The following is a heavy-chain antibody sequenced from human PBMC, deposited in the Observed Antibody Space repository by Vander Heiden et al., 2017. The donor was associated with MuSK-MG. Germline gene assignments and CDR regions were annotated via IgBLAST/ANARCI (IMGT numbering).Heavy chain of an antibody. Sequence: QVQLVQSGAEVKKPGASVKVSCKASGYTFTSYGISWVRQAPGQGLEWMGWISAYNGNTNYAQKLQGRVTMTTDTSTSTAYMELRSLRSDDTAVYYCARDQMPTYDYVWGSYRYSELSRWGQGTLVTVSS. D-gene: IGHD3-16*02. CDR3: ARDQMPTYDYVWGSYRYSELSR. CDR2: ISAYNGNT. J-gene: IGHJ4*02. V-gene: IGHV1-18*01. CDR1: GYTFTSYG.